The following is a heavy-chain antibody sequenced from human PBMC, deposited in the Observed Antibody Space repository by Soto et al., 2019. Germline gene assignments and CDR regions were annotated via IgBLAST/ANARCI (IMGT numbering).Heavy chain of an antibody. V-gene: IGHV3-30*18. CDR1: GFTFSSYG. Sequence: GGSLRLSCAASGFTFSSYGMHWVRQAPGKGLEWVAVISYDGSNKYYADSVKGRFTISRDNSKNTLYLQMNSLRAEDTAVYYCEKDLAYCGGDCYPAYYYYGMDVWGQGNTVTVSS. J-gene: IGHJ6*02. CDR3: EKDLAYCGGDCYPAYYYYGMDV. D-gene: IGHD2-21*02. CDR2: ISYDGSNK.